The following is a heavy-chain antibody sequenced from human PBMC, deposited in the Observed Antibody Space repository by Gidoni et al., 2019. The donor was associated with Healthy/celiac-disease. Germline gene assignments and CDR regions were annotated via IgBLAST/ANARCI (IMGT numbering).Heavy chain of an antibody. CDR3: ARESGGNTYYFDY. CDR1: GGHY. CDR2: IYYSGST. V-gene: IGHV4-31*02. Sequence: GGHYWSWIRQHPGKGLEWIGYIYYSGSTYYNPSLKSRVTISVDTSKNQFSLKLSSVTAADTAVYYCARESGGNTYYFDYWGQGTLVTVSS. D-gene: IGHD2-15*01. J-gene: IGHJ4*02.